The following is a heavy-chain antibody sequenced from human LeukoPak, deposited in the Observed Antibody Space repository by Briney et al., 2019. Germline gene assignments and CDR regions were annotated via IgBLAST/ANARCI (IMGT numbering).Heavy chain of an antibody. J-gene: IGHJ6*02. CDR3: GYYYDSSGYPGYYYGMDV. CDR2: IWYDGSNK. V-gene: IGHV3-33*01. CDR1: GFTFSSYG. Sequence: GGSLRLSCAASGFTFSSYGMHWVRQAPGKGLEWVAVIWYDGSNKYYADSVKGRFTISRDNSKNTLYLQMNSLRAEDTAVYYCGYYYDSSGYPGYYYGMDVWGQGTTVTVSS. D-gene: IGHD3-22*01.